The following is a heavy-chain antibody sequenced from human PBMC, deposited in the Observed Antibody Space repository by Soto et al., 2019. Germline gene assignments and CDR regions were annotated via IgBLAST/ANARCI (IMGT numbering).Heavy chain of an antibody. Sequence: QVLLQESGPGPMKPSQTLSLTCTVSGLTISSASYYWSWIRQHPGKGLEWVGNIYYNGSTYYSPSLKSRFTLWVDTSKNQFSLRLASVTAADTAVYYCARYRISGSWSKFDYWGQGTLVTVSS. CDR1: GLTISSASYY. CDR3: ARYRISGSWSKFDY. J-gene: IGHJ4*02. V-gene: IGHV4-31*03. CDR2: IYYNGST. D-gene: IGHD6-13*01.